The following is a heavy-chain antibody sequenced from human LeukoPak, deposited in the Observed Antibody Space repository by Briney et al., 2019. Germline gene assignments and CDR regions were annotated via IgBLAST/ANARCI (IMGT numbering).Heavy chain of an antibody. CDR2: ISGSGGST. D-gene: IGHD4-17*01. Sequence: QAGGSVPLSCAASGFTFSSYAISWVRQAPGKGLEWVSAISGSGGSTYYADSVKGRFTISRDNSKNTLYLQMNSLRAEDTAVYYCAKSPGRTTVTLLENWGQGTLSTVSS. J-gene: IGHJ4*02. CDR3: AKSPGRTTVTLLEN. CDR1: GFTFSSYA. V-gene: IGHV3-23*01.